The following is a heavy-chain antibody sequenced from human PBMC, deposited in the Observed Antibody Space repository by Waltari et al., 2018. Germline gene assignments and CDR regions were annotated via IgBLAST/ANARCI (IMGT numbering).Heavy chain of an antibody. D-gene: IGHD6-13*01. V-gene: IGHV4-59*01. Sequence: QVQLQESGPGLVKPSETLSLTCTVSGGSISSYYWSWIRQPPGKGLEWIGYIYYSGSTNSNPPLKIRVTISVDTSKNQFSLKLSSVTAADTAVYYCARWNVAAAGTGSWFDPWGQGTLVTVSS. CDR1: GGSISSYY. CDR3: ARWNVAAAGTGSWFDP. J-gene: IGHJ5*02. CDR2: IYYSGST.